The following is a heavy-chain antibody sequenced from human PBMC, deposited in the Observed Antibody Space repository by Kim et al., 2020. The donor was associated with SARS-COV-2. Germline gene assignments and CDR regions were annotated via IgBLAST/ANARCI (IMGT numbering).Heavy chain of an antibody. D-gene: IGHD2-15*01. CDR1: GGSIGSNSYY. J-gene: IGHJ4*02. V-gene: IGHV4-39*01. Sequence: SETLSLTCNVSGGSIGSNSYYWGWIRQPPGKELEWIGNICYGGSTNYSPSLKSRVTISVDTSKNQFSLRLTSVTAADTAVYYCARRSGGISLRYWGQGTLVTVSS. CDR2: ICYGGST. CDR3: ARRSGGISLRY.